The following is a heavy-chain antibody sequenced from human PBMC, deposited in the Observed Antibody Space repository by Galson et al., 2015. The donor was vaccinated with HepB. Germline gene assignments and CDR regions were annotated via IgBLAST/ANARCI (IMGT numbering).Heavy chain of an antibody. J-gene: IGHJ3*02. CDR2: IYYSGST. Sequence: ETLSLTCTVSGGPISSSSYYWGWIRQPPGKGLEWIGSIYYSGSTYYNPSLKSRVTISVDTSKNQFSLKLSSVTAADTAVYYCARRCLGSNTSCYGPDGFDMWGQGTMVTVSS. V-gene: IGHV4-39*01. CDR3: ARRCLGSNTSCYGPDGFDM. D-gene: IGHD2-2*01. CDR1: GGPISSSSYY.